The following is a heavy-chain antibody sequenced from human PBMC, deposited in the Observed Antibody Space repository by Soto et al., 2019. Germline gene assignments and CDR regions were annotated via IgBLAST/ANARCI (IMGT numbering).Heavy chain of an antibody. J-gene: IGHJ4*02. CDR1: GFTFSSYG. V-gene: IGHV3-30*18. CDR3: AKTQDYYDSSGYFGY. CDR2: ISYDGSNK. Sequence: QPVGSLRLSCAASGFTFSSYGMHWVRQAPGKGLEWVAVISYDGSNKYYADSVKGRFTISRDNSKNTLYLQMNSLRAEDTAVYYCAKTQDYYDSSGYFGYWGQGTLVTVSS. D-gene: IGHD3-22*01.